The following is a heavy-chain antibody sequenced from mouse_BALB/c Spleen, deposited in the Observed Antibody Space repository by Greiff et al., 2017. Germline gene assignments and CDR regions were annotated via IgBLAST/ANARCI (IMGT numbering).Heavy chain of an antibody. D-gene: IGHD1-3*01. Sequence: EVQRVESGPGLVKPSQSLSLTCTVTGYSITSDYAWNWIRQFPGNKLEWMGYISYSGSTSYNPSLKSRISITRDTSKNQFFLQLNSVTTEDTATYYCARSGAFDYWGQGTTLTVSS. J-gene: IGHJ2*01. CDR1: GYSITSDYA. CDR2: ISYSGST. V-gene: IGHV3-2*02. CDR3: ARSGAFDY.